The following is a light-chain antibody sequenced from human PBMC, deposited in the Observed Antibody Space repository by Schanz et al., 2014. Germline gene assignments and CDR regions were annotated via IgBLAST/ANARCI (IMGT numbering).Light chain of an antibody. CDR1: QGVSSN. J-gene: IGKJ1*01. CDR3: QQYGGSTGWT. V-gene: IGKV3D-11*03. Sequence: EIVLTQSPATLSLSPGERATLSCRASQGVSSNLAWYQQKPGQAPRLLIYAASNRATGIPARFGGSGSGTDFTLTISRLEPEDFAVYYCQQYGGSTGWTFGQGTKVEIK. CDR2: AAS.